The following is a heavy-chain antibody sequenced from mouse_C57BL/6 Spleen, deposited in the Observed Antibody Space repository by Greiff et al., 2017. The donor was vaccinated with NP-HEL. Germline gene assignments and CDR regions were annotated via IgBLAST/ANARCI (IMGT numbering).Heavy chain of an antibody. CDR1: GYTFTDYN. J-gene: IGHJ4*01. V-gene: IGHV1-18*01. CDR2: INPNNGGT. CDR3: ARGPNYYGSSYYAMDY. D-gene: IGHD1-1*01. Sequence: EVQLVESGPELVKPGASVKIPCKASGYTFTDYNMDWVKQSHGKSLEWIGDINPNNGGTIYNQKFKGKATLTVDKSSSTAYMELRSLTSEDTAVYYCARGPNYYGSSYYAMDYWGQGTSVTVSS.